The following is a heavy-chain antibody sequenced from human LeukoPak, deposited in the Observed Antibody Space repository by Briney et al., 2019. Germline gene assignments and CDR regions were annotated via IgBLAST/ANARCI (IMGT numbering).Heavy chain of an antibody. CDR2: VATGGTGP. J-gene: IGHJ5*02. Sequence: GGSLRLFCAASGFTFSGYWMHWVRQAPGKGLVWVSRVATGGTGPSYADSVKGRFTISRDNAKNTLYLQMNSLSAEDTAVYFCARDMGPYGGSPGASWGQGTLVTVSS. CDR3: ARDMGPYGGSPGAS. V-gene: IGHV3-74*01. CDR1: GFTFSGYW. D-gene: IGHD4-23*01.